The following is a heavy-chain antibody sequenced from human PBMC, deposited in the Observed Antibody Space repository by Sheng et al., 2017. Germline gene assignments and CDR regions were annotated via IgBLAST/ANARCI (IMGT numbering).Heavy chain of an antibody. CDR3: ARGPLNYDILTGHRYYYGMDV. D-gene: IGHD3-9*01. Sequence: QLQLQESGPGLVKPSETLSLTCTVSGGSISSSSYYWGWIRQPPGKGLEWIGSIYYSGSTYYNPSLKSRVTISVDTSKNQFSLKLSSVTAADTAVYYCARGPLNYDILTGHRYYYGMDVWGQGTTVTVS. CDR2: IYYSGST. CDR1: GGSISSSSYY. J-gene: IGHJ6*02. V-gene: IGHV4-39*07.